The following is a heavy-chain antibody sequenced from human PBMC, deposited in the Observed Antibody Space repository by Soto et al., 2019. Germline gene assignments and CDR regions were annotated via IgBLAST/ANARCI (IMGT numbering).Heavy chain of an antibody. Sequence: GGSLRLSCAASGFTFSSYSMNWVRQAPGKGLEWVSYISSSSSTIYYADSVKGRFTISRDNAKNSLFFQMDSLRAEDKAVYYFWGGGEFVNWFDPWGQGTLVTVSS. CDR2: ISSSSSTI. CDR1: GFTFSSYS. J-gene: IGHJ5*02. V-gene: IGHV3-48*01. D-gene: IGHD2-21*01. CDR3: WGGGEFVNWFDP.